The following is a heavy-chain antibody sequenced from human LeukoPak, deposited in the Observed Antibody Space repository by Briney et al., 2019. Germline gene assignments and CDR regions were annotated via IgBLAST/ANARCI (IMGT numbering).Heavy chain of an antibody. J-gene: IGHJ4*02. V-gene: IGHV3-20*04. CDR2: INWNGGST. CDR3: AKGSSSSRPYYFDY. CDR1: GFTFDDYG. Sequence: GGSLRLSCAASGFTFDDYGMSWVRQAPGKGLEWVSGINWNGGSTGYADSVKGRFTISRDNSKNTLFLQMNSLRVEDTAVYYCAKGSSSSRPYYFDYWGQGTLVTVSS. D-gene: IGHD6-6*01.